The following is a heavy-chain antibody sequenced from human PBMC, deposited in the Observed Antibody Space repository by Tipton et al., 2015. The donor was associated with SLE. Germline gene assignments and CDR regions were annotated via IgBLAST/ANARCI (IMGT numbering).Heavy chain of an antibody. CDR1: GGSISSSSYY. D-gene: IGHD3-22*01. V-gene: IGHV4-39*07. J-gene: IGHJ4*02. CDR3: ASDSSGYYYFDY. Sequence: TLSLTCTVSGGSISSSSYYWGWIRQPPGKGLEWIGEINHSGSTNYNPSLKSRVTISVDTSKNQFSLKLSSVTAADTALYYCASDSSGYYYFDYWGQGTLVTVSS. CDR2: INHSGST.